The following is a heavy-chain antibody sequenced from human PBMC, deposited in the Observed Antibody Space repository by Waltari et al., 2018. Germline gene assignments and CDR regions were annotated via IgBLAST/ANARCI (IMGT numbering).Heavy chain of an antibody. V-gene: IGHV4-4*02. CDR1: GGPISSSTW. Sequence: QVQLQESGPGLVKPSGTLSLTCAVSGGPISSSTWWSWVRQPPGKGLEWIGEIYHSGSTNDNPSLKSRDTIAVDKSKNQFSLKLSSVPAADTAVYYCAREGGSYGAAFDIWGQGTMVTVSS. D-gene: IGHD1-26*01. J-gene: IGHJ3*02. CDR3: AREGGSYGAAFDI. CDR2: IYHSGST.